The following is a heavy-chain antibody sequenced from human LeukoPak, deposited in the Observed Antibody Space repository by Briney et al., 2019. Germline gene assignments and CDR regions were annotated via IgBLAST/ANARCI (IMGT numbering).Heavy chain of an antibody. CDR3: ARVTGTKPH. V-gene: IGHV1-2*02. D-gene: IGHD1-7*01. CDR2: TNPNSGDT. Sequence: ASVRVSCKTSGYTFTGYYVHWVRQAPGQGFEWMGWTNPNSGDTISAQNFQGRVAMSRDTSISTAYMKLSRLRSADTAVYYCARVTGTKPHWGQGTLVTVSS. CDR1: GYTFTGYY. J-gene: IGHJ4*02.